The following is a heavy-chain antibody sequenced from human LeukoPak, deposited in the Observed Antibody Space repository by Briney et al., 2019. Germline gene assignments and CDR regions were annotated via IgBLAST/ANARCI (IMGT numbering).Heavy chain of an antibody. J-gene: IGHJ4*02. D-gene: IGHD5-12*01. CDR1: GGSISSSSFY. V-gene: IGHV4-61*05. Sequence: SETLSLTCTVSGGSISSSSFYWGWIRQPPGKGLEWIGYIHYSGSSTYNPSLKSRVTISVDTSKNQFSLKLSSVTAADTAVYYCARQYSGYADFDYWGQGTLVTVSS. CDR2: IHYSGSS. CDR3: ARQYSGYADFDY.